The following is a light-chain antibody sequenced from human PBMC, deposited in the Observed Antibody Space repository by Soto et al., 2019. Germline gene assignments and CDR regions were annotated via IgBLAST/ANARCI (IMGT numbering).Light chain of an antibody. J-gene: IGLJ1*01. Sequence: QSVLTQPPSASGTPGQRVTISCSGSSSNIGSNSVSWYQQLPGTAPKLLIYSNNQRPSGVPDRFSGSKSGTSASLAISGLQSGDEADYYRAAWDDSLNGYVFGTGTKVTVL. CDR1: SSNIGSNS. CDR3: AAWDDSLNGYV. CDR2: SNN. V-gene: IGLV1-44*01.